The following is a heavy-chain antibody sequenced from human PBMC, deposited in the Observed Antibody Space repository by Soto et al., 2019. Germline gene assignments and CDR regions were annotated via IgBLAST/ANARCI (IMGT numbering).Heavy chain of an antibody. CDR2: IFSNDEK. CDR3: GRVPPDSSWYPSRPIDY. Sequence: QVTLKESGPVLVKPTETLTLTCTVSGFSLSSTRVGVTWIRQPPGRALEWLAHIFSNDEKSYSTSLKSRLTISKDTSKSQVALTMTNIDPVDTATYYCGRVPPDSSWYPSRPIDYWGQGTLVTVSS. J-gene: IGHJ4*02. V-gene: IGHV2-26*01. CDR1: GFSLSSTRVG. D-gene: IGHD6-13*01.